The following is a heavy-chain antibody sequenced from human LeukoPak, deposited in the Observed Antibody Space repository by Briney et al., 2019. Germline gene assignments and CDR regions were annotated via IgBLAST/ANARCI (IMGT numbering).Heavy chain of an antibody. J-gene: IGHJ4*02. D-gene: IGHD3-22*01. CDR1: GGSISSGGYY. CDR3: ARVSGDYYDSSGYYQYYFDY. V-gene: IGHV4-30-2*01. CDR2: IYHSGST. Sequence: SETLSLTCTVSGGSISSGGYYWSRIRQPPGKGLEWIGYIYHSGSTYYNPSLKSRVTISVDRSKNQFSLKLSSVTAADTAVYYCARVSGDYYDSSGYYQYYFDYWGQGTLVTVSS.